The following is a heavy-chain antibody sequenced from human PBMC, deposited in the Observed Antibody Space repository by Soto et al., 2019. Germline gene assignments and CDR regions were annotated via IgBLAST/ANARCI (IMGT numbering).Heavy chain of an antibody. CDR3: ARAGGSMVRGVIEP. CDR1: GGSFSGYY. Sequence: RSLTFAVYGGSFSGYYWSWIRQPPGKGLEWIGEINHSGSTNYNPSLKSRVTISVDTSKNQFSLKLSSVTAADTAVYYCARAGGSMVRGVIEPWGQGTLVTV. D-gene: IGHD3-10*01. CDR2: INHSGST. J-gene: IGHJ4*02. V-gene: IGHV4-34*01.